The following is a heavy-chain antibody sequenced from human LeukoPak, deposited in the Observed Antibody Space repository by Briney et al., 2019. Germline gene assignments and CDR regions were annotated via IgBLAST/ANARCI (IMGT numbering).Heavy chain of an antibody. CDR2: INSDGTST. CDR3: AKGLHSSSWNDHFDI. J-gene: IGHJ3*02. Sequence: GGSLRLSCAASGFTFRSYWMHWVRQAPGKGLVWVSRINSDGTSTMYADSVKGRFTISRDNSDRTVYLQMNSLRTEDTAVYYCAKGLHSSSWNDHFDIWGQGTMVTVSS. V-gene: IGHV3-74*03. D-gene: IGHD6-13*01. CDR1: GFTFRSYW.